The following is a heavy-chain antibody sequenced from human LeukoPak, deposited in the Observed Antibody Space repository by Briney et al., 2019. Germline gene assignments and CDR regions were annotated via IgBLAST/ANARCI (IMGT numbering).Heavy chain of an antibody. CDR1: GFTFSSYE. J-gene: IGHJ4*02. CDR3: SRDNDCSGGSCFDY. D-gene: IGHD2-15*01. CDR2: ISSGGGTT. V-gene: IGHV3-48*03. Sequence: GGSLRLSRAASGFTFSSYEMNWVRQAPGKGLEWISYISSGGGTTYYADSLKGRFTISRDNAKNSLYLQMNSLRAEDTAVYYCSRDNDCSGGSCFDYWGQGTLVTVSS.